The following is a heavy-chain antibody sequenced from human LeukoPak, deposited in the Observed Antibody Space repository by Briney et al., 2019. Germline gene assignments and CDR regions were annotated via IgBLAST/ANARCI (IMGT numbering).Heavy chain of an antibody. D-gene: IGHD2-2*01. V-gene: IGHV1-2*02. CDR2: INPNSGGT. CDR1: GYTFTNYA. J-gene: IGHJ4*02. CDR3: ARDSGYQLPESFDY. Sequence: ASVKVSCKASGYTFTNYAMNWVRQAPGQGLEWMGWINPNSGGTNYAQKFQGRVTMTRDTSISTAYMELSRLRSDDTAVYYCARDSGYQLPESFDYWGQGTLATVSS.